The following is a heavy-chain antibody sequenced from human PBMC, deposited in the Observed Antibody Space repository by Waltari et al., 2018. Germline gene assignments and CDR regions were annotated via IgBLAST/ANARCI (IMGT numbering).Heavy chain of an antibody. J-gene: IGHJ4*02. CDR2: IYHSGST. Sequence: QVQLQESGPGLVKPSETLSLTCAVSGYSISSGYYWGWIRQPPGKGLEWIGSIYHSGSTDYNPALKSRVTISVDTSKNQFSLKLSSVTAADTAVYYCARDRDIVLDYWGQGTLVTVSS. D-gene: IGHD2-8*01. CDR3: ARDRDIVLDY. V-gene: IGHV4-38-2*02. CDR1: GYSISSGYY.